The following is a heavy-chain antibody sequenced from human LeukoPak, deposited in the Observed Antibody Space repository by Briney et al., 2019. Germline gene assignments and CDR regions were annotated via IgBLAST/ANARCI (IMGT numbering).Heavy chain of an antibody. D-gene: IGHD3-10*01. V-gene: IGHV3-21*01. Sequence: GGSLRLSCAASGFTFSNCSMNWVRQAPGKGLEWVSSISSSSSYIYYADSVKGRFTISRDNAKNSLYLQMNSLRVEDMAVYYCARSYYGSGIDYWGQGTLVAVSS. CDR2: ISSSSSYI. CDR3: ARSYYGSGIDY. CDR1: GFTFSNCS. J-gene: IGHJ4*02.